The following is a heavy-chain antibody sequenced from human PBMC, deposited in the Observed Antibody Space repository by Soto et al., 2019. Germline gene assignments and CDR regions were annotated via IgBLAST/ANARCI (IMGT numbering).Heavy chain of an antibody. CDR2: IYYSGST. D-gene: IGHD1-1*01. CDR1: GGSISSSSYY. Sequence: QLQLQESGPGLVKPSETLSLTCTVSGGSISSSSYYWGWIRPPPGKGLEWIGSIYYSGSTYYNPSLKSRVTISVDTSKKQFSLQLSAVTAADTAVYYCARHPKPWNSSGMDVWGPGSTVTVSS. J-gene: IGHJ6*02. CDR3: ARHPKPWNSSGMDV. V-gene: IGHV4-39*01.